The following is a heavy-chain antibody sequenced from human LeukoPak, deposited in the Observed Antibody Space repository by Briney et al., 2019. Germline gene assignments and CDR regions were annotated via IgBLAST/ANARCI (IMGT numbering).Heavy chain of an antibody. J-gene: IGHJ4*02. CDR1: SESFSGYF. CDR2: INYSGST. CDR3: ARGVRNYYDSSGYPY. Sequence: SETLSLTCAIYSESFSGYFWSWIRQPPGKGLEWIGEINYSGSTNYNPSLKSRVTISVDTSKNQFSLKLSSVTAADTAVYYCARGVRNYYDSSGYPYWGQGTLVTVSS. D-gene: IGHD3-22*01. V-gene: IGHV4-34*01.